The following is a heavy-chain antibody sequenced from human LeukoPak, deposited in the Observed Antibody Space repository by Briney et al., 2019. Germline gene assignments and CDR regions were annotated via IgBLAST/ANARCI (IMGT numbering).Heavy chain of an antibody. V-gene: IGHV4-61*02. CDR3: ARDQYYYGSGSSNPTYYYYYYYMDV. J-gene: IGHJ6*03. CDR2: IYTSGST. D-gene: IGHD3-10*01. Sequence: SQTLSLTCTVSGGSIGSGSYYWSWIRQPAGKGLEWIGRIYTSGSTNYNPSLKSRVTISVDTSKNQFSLKLSSVTAADTAVYYCARDQYYYGSGSSNPTYYYYYYYMDVWGKGTTVTVSS. CDR1: GGSIGSGSYY.